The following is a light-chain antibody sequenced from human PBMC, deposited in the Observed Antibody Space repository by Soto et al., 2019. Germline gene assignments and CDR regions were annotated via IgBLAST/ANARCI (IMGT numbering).Light chain of an antibody. CDR3: PHSASFPRP. Sequence: TKSPAAVSLYEGDRVTITCRASQSISSYLNWYQHKPGKAPKLLIYAASSLQTGVPSRFSGSRSGTDFALTISILQPDDFAPYYCPHSASFPRPFAQGGKVDI. CDR1: QSISSY. V-gene: IGKV1-39*01. J-gene: IGKJ1*01. CDR2: AAS.